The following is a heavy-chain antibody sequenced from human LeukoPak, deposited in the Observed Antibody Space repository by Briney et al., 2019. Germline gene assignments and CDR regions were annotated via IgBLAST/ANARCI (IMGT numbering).Heavy chain of an antibody. Sequence: GGSLRLSCAASGFTFSSYAMSWVRQAPGKGLEWVSAISGSGGSTYYADSVKGRFTISRDNSKNTLYLQMNSLRAEDTAVYYCAKSGSYRYYYYYGMDVWGQGTTVTVSS. CDR2: ISGSGGST. CDR1: GFTFSSYA. D-gene: IGHD1-26*01. V-gene: IGHV3-23*01. CDR3: AKSGSYRYYYYYGMDV. J-gene: IGHJ6*02.